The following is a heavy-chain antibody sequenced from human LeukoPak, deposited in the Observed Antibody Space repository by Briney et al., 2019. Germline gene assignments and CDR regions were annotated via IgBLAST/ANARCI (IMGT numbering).Heavy chain of an antibody. J-gene: IGHJ4*02. CDR3: AKRFRDYSYFDY. Sequence: SSETLSLTCTVSGGSVSSYWWSWIRQPPGKGLEWIGYIHNSGITNYNPSLKSRVTISVDTSKNQFSLNLSSVTAADTAVYYCAKRFRDYSYFDYWGQGTLVTVSS. D-gene: IGHD4-11*01. CDR1: GGSVSSYW. V-gene: IGHV4-59*08. CDR2: IHNSGIT.